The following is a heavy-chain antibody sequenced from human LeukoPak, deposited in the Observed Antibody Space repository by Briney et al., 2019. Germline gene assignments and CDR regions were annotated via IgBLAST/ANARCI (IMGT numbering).Heavy chain of an antibody. CDR1: GYTFTSYA. V-gene: IGHV1-69*13. D-gene: IGHD2-2*01. J-gene: IGHJ5*02. CDR3: ARGRYCSSTSCLNWFDP. Sequence: GASVKVSCKASGYTFTSYAISWVRQAPGQGLEWMGGIIPIFGTANYAQKFQGRVTITADESTSTAYMELSSLRSEDTAVYYCARGRYCSSTSCLNWFDPWGQGTLVTVSS. CDR2: IIPIFGTA.